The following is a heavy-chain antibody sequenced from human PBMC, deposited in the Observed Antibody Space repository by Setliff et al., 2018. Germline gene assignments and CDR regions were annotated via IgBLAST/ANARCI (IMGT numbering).Heavy chain of an antibody. CDR1: GYTFTGYY. CDR3: ARSYGGLDYGVYYYYYGMDV. D-gene: IGHD4-17*01. V-gene: IGHV1-3*04. CDR2: INTGNANT. Sequence: ASVKVSCKASGYTFTGYYMHWVRQAPGQRPEWMGWINTGNANTKYSQKFQGRVTITRDASASTAYMELSSLRSEDTAVYYCARSYGGLDYGVYYYYYGMDVWGQGTTVTVSS. J-gene: IGHJ6*02.